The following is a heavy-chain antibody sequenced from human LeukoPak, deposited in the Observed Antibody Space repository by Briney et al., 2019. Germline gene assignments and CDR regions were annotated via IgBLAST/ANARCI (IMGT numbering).Heavy chain of an antibody. J-gene: IGHJ4*02. V-gene: IGHV4-38-2*02. CDR1: GYSISSGYY. CDR2: IYHSGST. CDR3: AREDGYSSGWGEY. Sequence: PSETLSLTCAVSGYSISSGYYWGWIRQPPGKGLEWIGSIYHSGSTYYNPSLKSRVTISVDTSKNQSSLKLSSVTAADTAVYYCAREDGYSSGWGEYWGQGTLVTVSS. D-gene: IGHD6-19*01.